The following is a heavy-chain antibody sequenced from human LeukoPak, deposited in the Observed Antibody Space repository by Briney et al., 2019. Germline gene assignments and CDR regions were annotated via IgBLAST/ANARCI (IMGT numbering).Heavy chain of an antibody. CDR2: VSPGDSET. J-gene: IGHJ4*02. CDR3: ARVRDRSGYFYSFDL. D-gene: IGHD3-22*01. CDR1: GYIFSNYW. V-gene: IGHV5-51*01. Sequence: GESLKISCQGSGYIFSNYWIGWVRQIPGKGLEWMGIVSPGDSETRYSPSFQGQVTISADKSTSTAYLQWSSLKASDTAMFYCARVRDRSGYFYSFDLWGQGTLVNVSA.